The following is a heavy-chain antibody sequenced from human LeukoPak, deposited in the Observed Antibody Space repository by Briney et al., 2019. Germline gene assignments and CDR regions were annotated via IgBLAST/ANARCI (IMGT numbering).Heavy chain of an antibody. CDR2: INHSGST. J-gene: IGHJ4*02. D-gene: IGHD6-13*01. Sequence: SETLSLTCAVYGGSFSGYYWSWIRQPPGKGLEWIGEINHSGSTNYNPSLKSRVTISVDTSKNQFSLKLSSVTAADTAVYYCARGPRRGSSTDFRAFFDYWGQGTLVTVSS. CDR1: GGSFSGYY. V-gene: IGHV4-34*01. CDR3: ARGPRRGSSTDFRAFFDY.